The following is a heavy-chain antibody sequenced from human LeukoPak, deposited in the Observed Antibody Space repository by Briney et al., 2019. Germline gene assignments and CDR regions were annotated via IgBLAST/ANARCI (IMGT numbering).Heavy chain of an antibody. D-gene: IGHD1-26*01. CDR3: ASKWELGY. V-gene: IGHV3-30-3*01. CDR2: ISYGGSNK. J-gene: IGHJ4*02. Sequence: GGSLRLSCAASGFTFSSYAMHWVRQAPGKGLEWVALISYGGSNKYYADPVKGRFTISRDNSKNTLDLQMNSLRAEDTAVYYCASKWELGYWGQGTLVTVSS. CDR1: GFTFSSYA.